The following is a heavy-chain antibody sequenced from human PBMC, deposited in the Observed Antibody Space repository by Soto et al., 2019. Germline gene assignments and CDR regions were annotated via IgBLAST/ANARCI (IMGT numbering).Heavy chain of an antibody. J-gene: IGHJ4*02. CDR3: AREADFPSSGYVIDF. CDR1: GFTFSSYS. V-gene: IGHV3-21*01. CDR2: VISTGSYK. D-gene: IGHD3-22*01. Sequence: PGGYLRLSCAASGFTFSSYSMNWVRQAPGKGLEWVSSVISTGSYKYYADSVKGRFTISRDDAKDSLFLQMNSLRADDTAVYYCAREADFPSSGYVIDFWGQGTLVTVSS.